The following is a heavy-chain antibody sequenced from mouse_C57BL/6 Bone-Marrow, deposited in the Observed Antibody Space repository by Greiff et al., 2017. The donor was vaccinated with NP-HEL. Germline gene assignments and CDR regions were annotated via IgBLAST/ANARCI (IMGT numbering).Heavy chain of an antibody. D-gene: IGHD1-1*01. CDR1: GYSFTGYY. CDR2: INPSTGGT. J-gene: IGHJ4*01. Sequence: VQLKESGPELVKPGASVKISCKASGYSFTGYYMNWVKQSPEKSLEWIGEINPSTGGTTYNQKFKAKATLTVDKSSSTAYMQLKSLTSEDSAVYYCARSDYGSSYYYAMDYWGQGTSVTVSS. CDR3: ARSDYGSSYYYAMDY. V-gene: IGHV1-42*01.